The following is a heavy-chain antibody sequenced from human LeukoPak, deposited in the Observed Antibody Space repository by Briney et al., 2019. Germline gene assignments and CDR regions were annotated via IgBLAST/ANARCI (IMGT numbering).Heavy chain of an antibody. CDR3: ATLDCSSTSCYGFTGWFDP. V-gene: IGHV4-34*01. D-gene: IGHD2-2*01. Sequence: SETLSLTCAVYGGSFSGYYWSWIRQPPGKGLEWIGEINHSGSTNYNPSLKSRVTISVDTSKNQFSLKLSPVTAADTAVYYCATLDCSSTSCYGFTGWFDPWGQGTLVTVSS. CDR2: INHSGST. J-gene: IGHJ5*02. CDR1: GGSFSGYY.